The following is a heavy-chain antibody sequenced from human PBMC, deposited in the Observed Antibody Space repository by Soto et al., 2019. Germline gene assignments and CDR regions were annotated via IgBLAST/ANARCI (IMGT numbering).Heavy chain of an antibody. J-gene: IGHJ4*02. CDR2: ISAYNGNT. V-gene: IGHV1-18*01. CDR1: GYTFTSYG. D-gene: IGHD6-19*01. CDR3: ARDGSGWSRADFDY. Sequence: VASVKVSCKASGYTFTSYGISWVRQAPGQGLEWMGWISAYNGNTNYAQKLQGRVTMTTDTSTSTAYMELRSLRSDDTAVYYCARDGSGWSRADFDYWGQGTLVTVSS.